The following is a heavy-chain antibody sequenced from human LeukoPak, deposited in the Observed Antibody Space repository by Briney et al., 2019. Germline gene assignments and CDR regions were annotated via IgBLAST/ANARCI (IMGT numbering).Heavy chain of an antibody. Sequence: GGSLRLSCAASGFTFKNFAMTWVRQAPGKELEWVSSITAGGGTLQYADSVKGRFTISRDNSKNTLYLQMNSLRAEDTAVYYCATQYYDSSGYLDYWGQGSLVTVSS. CDR3: ATQYYDSSGYLDY. V-gene: IGHV3-23*01. CDR2: ITAGGGTL. CDR1: GFTFKNFA. J-gene: IGHJ4*02. D-gene: IGHD3-22*01.